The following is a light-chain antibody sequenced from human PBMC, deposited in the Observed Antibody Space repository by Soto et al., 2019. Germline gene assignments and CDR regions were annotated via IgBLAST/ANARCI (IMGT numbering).Light chain of an antibody. Sequence: DIQMTQSPSSLSASVGDRVTITCRASQSRGNFLHWYQQQPGKTPKLLIYFASTLQAGVPSRFSGSGSGTDFTLTISSLQPEDFATYYCQQSYSIPRTFGQGTTVEIK. CDR1: QSRGNF. V-gene: IGKV1-39*01. CDR3: QQSYSIPRT. CDR2: FAS. J-gene: IGKJ1*01.